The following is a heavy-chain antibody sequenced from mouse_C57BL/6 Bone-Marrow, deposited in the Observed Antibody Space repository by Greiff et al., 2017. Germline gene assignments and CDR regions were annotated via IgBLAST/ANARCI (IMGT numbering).Heavy chain of an antibody. CDR1: GYTFTSYG. CDR2: IYPRSGNT. CDR3: ARVRGLITTVVGFDY. D-gene: IGHD1-1*01. Sequence: QVQLQQSGAELARPGASVKLSCKASGYTFTSYGISWVKQRTGQGLEWIGEIYPRSGNTYYNEKFKGKATLTADKSSSTAYMELRSLTSEDSAVYFCARVRGLITTVVGFDYWGQGTTLTVSS. V-gene: IGHV1-81*01. J-gene: IGHJ2*01.